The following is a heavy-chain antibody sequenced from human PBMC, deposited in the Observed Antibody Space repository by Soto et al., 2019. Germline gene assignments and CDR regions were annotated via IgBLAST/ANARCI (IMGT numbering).Heavy chain of an antibody. Sequence: QVQLVESGGGVVQPGRSLRLSCAASGFTFSSYAMHWVRQAPGKGLEWVAVISYDGSNKYYADSVKGRFTISRDNSKNTLYLQINSLRAEDTAVYYCASPPYGAYYFDYWGQGTLVTVSS. D-gene: IGHD4-17*01. V-gene: IGHV3-30-3*01. CDR3: ASPPYGAYYFDY. CDR2: ISYDGSNK. J-gene: IGHJ4*02. CDR1: GFTFSSYA.